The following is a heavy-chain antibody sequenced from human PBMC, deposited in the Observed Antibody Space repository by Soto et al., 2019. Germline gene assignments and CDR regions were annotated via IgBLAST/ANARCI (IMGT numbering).Heavy chain of an antibody. Sequence: SETLSLTCTVSGGSISSYYWSWIRQPPGKGLEWIGYIYYSGSTNYNPSLKSRVTISVDTSKNQFSLKLSSVTAADTAVYYCARDNGGNYYYYYGMDVWGQGTTVTVSS. CDR1: GGSISSYY. CDR3: ARDNGGNYYYYYGMDV. D-gene: IGHD2-15*01. CDR2: IYYSGST. J-gene: IGHJ6*02. V-gene: IGHV4-59*01.